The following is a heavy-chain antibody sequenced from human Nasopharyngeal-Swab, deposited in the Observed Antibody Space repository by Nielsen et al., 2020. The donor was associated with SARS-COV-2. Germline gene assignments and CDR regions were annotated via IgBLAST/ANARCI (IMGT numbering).Heavy chain of an antibody. Sequence: SETLSLTCTVSGGSISSYYWNWVRQPPGKGLEWIAYVYYSGSTKYNPSLKIRVTISVDRAKNQVSLKLTSVTAADTAVYYCARGDILTPYYYMDVWGRGTTVAVSS. CDR3: ARGDILTPYYYMDV. CDR1: GGSISSYY. CDR2: VYYSGST. J-gene: IGHJ6*03. V-gene: IGHV4-59*01. D-gene: IGHD3-9*01.